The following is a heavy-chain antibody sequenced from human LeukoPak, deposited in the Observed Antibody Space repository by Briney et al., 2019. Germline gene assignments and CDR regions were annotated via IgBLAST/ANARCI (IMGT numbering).Heavy chain of an antibody. CDR1: GGSISSYY. V-gene: IGHV4-59*01. D-gene: IGHD2-15*01. Sequence: SETLSLTCTVSGGSISSYYWSWIRQPPGKGLEWIGYIYYSGTTNYNPSLKSRVTISVDTSKNQFSLKLSSVTAADTAVYYCARAARIVVVAAMFDYWGQGTLVTVSS. CDR2: IYYSGTT. J-gene: IGHJ4*02. CDR3: ARAARIVVVAAMFDY.